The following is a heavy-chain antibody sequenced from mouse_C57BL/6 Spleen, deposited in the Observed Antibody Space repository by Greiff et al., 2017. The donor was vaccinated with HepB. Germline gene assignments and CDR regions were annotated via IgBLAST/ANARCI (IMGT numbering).Heavy chain of an antibody. CDR2: INPNNGGT. V-gene: IGHV1-26*01. Sequence: EVQLQQSGPELVKPGASVKISCKASGYTFTDYYVNWVKQSHGKSLEWIGDINPNNGGTSYTQKFKGKATLTVDKSSSTAYRELRSLTSEDSAVYYCARIYYYGSSSLDYWGQGTTLTVSS. CDR1: GYTFTDYY. J-gene: IGHJ2*01. D-gene: IGHD1-1*01. CDR3: ARIYYYGSSSLDY.